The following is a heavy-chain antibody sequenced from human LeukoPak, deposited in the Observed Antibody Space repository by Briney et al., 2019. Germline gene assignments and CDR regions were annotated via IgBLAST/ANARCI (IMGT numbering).Heavy chain of an antibody. CDR2: ISYDANNK. V-gene: IGHV3-30*03. CDR1: GFTFSSYG. D-gene: IGHD3-10*01. J-gene: IGHJ4*02. CDR3: ARDRRGSGSSFDY. Sequence: QPGRSLRLSCAASGFTFSSYGMHWVRQAPGKGLEWVAVISYDANNKYYADSVKGRFTISRDNSKNTLYLQMNSLRAEDTAVYYCARDRRGSGSSFDYWGQGTLVTVSS.